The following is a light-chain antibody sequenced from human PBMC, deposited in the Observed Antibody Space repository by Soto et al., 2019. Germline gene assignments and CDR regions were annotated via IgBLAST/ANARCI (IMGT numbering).Light chain of an antibody. J-gene: IGKJ5*01. CDR3: QKSENLLP. CDR1: QSVGSNY. V-gene: IGKV3-20*01. Sequence: EIALTHAPVTLSRSPGDRATLYCRASQSVGSNYLAWYQQKPGQAPRVLIYGASSRATGIPDRFSGSGSGTDFALTSSSLRPEDIATYYCQKSENLLPCGQGTDWIL. CDR2: GAS.